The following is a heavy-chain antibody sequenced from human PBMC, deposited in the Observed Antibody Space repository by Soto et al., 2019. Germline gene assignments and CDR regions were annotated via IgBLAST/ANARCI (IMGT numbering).Heavy chain of an antibody. J-gene: IGHJ5*02. Sequence: GASVKVSCKASGGTFSSYAISWVRQAPGQGLEWMGGIIPIFGTANYAQKFQGRVAITADESTSTAYMELSSLRSEDTAVYYCARGFSSSWYAGEFDPWGQGTLVTVSS. CDR3: ARGFSSSWYAGEFDP. CDR1: GGTFSSYA. CDR2: IIPIFGTA. D-gene: IGHD6-13*01. V-gene: IGHV1-69*13.